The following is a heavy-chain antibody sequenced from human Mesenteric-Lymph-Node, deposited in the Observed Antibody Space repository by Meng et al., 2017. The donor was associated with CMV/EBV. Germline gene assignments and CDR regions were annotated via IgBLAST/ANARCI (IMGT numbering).Heavy chain of an antibody. CDR1: GGSFSGYY. J-gene: IGHJ4*02. V-gene: IGHV4-34*01. D-gene: IGHD3-9*01. Sequence: QVLFHLWGDGLLKPSETLSVTCAVYGGSFSGYYWNWIRQSPEKGLEWIGEINHSGSTTYNPSFTSRIIISVDTSTNQISLNMSSVTAADTAVYYCARGSSYDILTGYFDYWGQGALVTVSS. CDR2: INHSGST. CDR3: ARGSSYDILTGYFDY.